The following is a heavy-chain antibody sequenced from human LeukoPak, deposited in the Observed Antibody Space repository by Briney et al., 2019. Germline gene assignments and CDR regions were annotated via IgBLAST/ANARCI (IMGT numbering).Heavy chain of an antibody. CDR2: IYYSGST. CDR1: GGSISGYY. D-gene: IGHD3-16*01. V-gene: IGHV4-59*01. Sequence: SETLSLTCTVSGGSISGYYYSWIRQPRGEDLEWIGYIYYSGSTNYNPSLTGRVTISLETSMKQLSLNLRSVTAADAAVYFCVYGTNHYYCDYWGQGILVTVSS. J-gene: IGHJ4*02. CDR3: VYGTNHYYCDY.